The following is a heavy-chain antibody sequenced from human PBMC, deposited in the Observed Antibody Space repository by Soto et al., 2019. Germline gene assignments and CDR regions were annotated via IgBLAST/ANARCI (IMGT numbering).Heavy chain of an antibody. CDR2: IPNNGNT. CDR1: GGSISSYR. V-gene: IGHV4-4*07. Sequence: SETLSLTCTVSGGSISSYRWSWIRQPAWKGLEWIGRIPNNGNTQYNPSLKSRVTVSVDTSRNQFFLNLHSVTAADSAVYFCGRESGETWDYEAYWGQGTPVTVSS. J-gene: IGHJ4*02. D-gene: IGHD1-7*01. CDR3: GRESGETWDYEAY.